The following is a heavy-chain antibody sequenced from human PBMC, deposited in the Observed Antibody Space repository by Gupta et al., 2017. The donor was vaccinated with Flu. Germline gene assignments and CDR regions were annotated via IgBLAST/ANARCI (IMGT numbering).Heavy chain of an antibody. CDR2: GSII. V-gene: IGHV3-48*03. Sequence: GSIIHYADSVKGRFTISRDNAKNSLYLQMDSLRGEDTAVYYCARPRSVSGNGNLFDPWGQGTLVNVS. CDR3: ARPRSVSGNGNLFDP. D-gene: IGHD1-20*01. J-gene: IGHJ5*02.